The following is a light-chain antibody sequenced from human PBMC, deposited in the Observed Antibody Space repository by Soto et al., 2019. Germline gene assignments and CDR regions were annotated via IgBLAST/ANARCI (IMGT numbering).Light chain of an antibody. CDR1: QTISSW. V-gene: IGKV1-5*03. J-gene: IGKJ1*01. CDR3: QHYNSYSEA. CDR2: KAS. Sequence: DIQMTQSPSTLSGSVGDRGTITCRASQTISSWLAWYQQKPGKAAKLLIYKASTLKSGVPSRFSGSGSGTEFTLTISSLQPDDFATYYCQHYNSYSEAFGQGTKVELK.